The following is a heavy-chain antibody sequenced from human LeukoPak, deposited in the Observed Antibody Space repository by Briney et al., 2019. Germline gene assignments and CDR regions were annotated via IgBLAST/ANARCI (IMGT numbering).Heavy chain of an antibody. V-gene: IGHV3-21*01. J-gene: IGHJ4*02. D-gene: IGHD2-2*01. CDR1: GFTFSSYS. CDR2: ISSSSSYI. Sequence: KTGGSLRLSCAASGFTFSSYSMNWVRQAPGKGLEWVSSISSSSSYIYYADSVKGRFTISRDNAKNSLYLQMNSLRAEDTAVYYCARVKAGPAAISFDYWGQGTLVTVS. CDR3: ARVKAGPAAISFDY.